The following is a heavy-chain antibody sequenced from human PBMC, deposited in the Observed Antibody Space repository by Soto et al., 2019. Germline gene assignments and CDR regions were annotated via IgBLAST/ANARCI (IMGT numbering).Heavy chain of an antibody. CDR3: ARTLVVAATDYYYGMDV. J-gene: IGHJ6*02. V-gene: IGHV1-2*04. CDR1: GYTFTGYY. D-gene: IGHD2-15*01. Sequence: ASVKVSCTASGYTFTGYYMHWVRQAPGQGLEWMGWINPNSGGTNYAQKFQGWVTMTRDTSISTAYMELSRLRSDDTAVYYRARTLVVAATDYYYGMDVWGQGTTVTVSS. CDR2: INPNSGGT.